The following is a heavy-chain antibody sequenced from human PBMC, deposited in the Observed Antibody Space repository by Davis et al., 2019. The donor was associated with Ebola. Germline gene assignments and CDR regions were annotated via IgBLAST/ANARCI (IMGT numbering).Heavy chain of an antibody. CDR1: GFTFSSYS. V-gene: IGHV3-43*02. CDR2: INGDGTLT. D-gene: IGHD4-11*01. CDR3: AKLNTVTTWPVVGY. Sequence: GESLKISCAASGFTFSSYSMNWVRQSPGKGLECVSLINGDGTLTYYADSVKGRFTISRDNSKNSLYLQMNSLRAEDTAVYYCAKLNTVTTWPVVGYWGQGTLVTVSS. J-gene: IGHJ4*02.